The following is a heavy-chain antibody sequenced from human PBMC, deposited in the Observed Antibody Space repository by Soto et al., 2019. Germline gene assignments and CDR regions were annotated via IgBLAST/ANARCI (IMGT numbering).Heavy chain of an antibody. CDR1: GFSFSSYA. D-gene: IGHD4-17*01. CDR2: FSAGGRA. J-gene: IGHJ4*02. V-gene: IGHV3-23*01. Sequence: EVQLLESGGGLVQPGGSLRLSCAASGFSFSSYALSWVRQAPGRGLEWVSTFSAGGRAYYADSVKGRFTLARDTSKNTLHLQTNSLTVEDTAAYYCARESMPEHYGDTLFDYWGQGTRVTVSS. CDR3: ARESMPEHYGDTLFDY.